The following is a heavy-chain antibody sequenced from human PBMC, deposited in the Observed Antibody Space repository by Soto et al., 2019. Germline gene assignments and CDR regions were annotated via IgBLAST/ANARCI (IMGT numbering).Heavy chain of an antibody. J-gene: IGHJ4*02. Sequence: PGGSLRLSCAASGFTFSSYGMHWVRQAPGKGLEWVAVISYDGSNKYYADSVKGRFTISRDNSKNTLYLQMNSLRAEDTAVYYCAKGRGIAVAGTIDYWGQRTLVTVSS. CDR3: AKGRGIAVAGTIDY. D-gene: IGHD6-19*01. V-gene: IGHV3-30*18. CDR1: GFTFSSYG. CDR2: ISYDGSNK.